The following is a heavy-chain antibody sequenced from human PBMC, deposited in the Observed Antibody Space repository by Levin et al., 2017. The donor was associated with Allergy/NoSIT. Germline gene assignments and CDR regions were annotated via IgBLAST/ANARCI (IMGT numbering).Heavy chain of an antibody. CDR2: INSDGSST. D-gene: IGHD6-19*01. Sequence: LSLTCAASGFTFSSYWMHWVRQAPGKGLVWVSRINSDGSSTSYADSVKGRFTISRDNAKNTLYLQMNSLRAEDTAVYYCSTGYSSGWYSGGVDYWGQGTLVTVSS. CDR1: GFTFSSYW. V-gene: IGHV3-74*01. CDR3: STGYSSGWYSGGVDY. J-gene: IGHJ4*02.